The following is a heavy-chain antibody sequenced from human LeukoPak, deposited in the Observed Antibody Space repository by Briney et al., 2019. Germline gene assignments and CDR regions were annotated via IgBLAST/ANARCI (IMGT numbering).Heavy chain of an antibody. J-gene: IGHJ4*02. CDR1: GGSFSGYY. Sequence: PSETLSLTCAVSGGSFSGYYWSWIRPPPGKGLEWIGEINHSGSTNYNPSLKSRVTISVDTSKNQFSLKLSSVTAADTAVYYCARGKEVTTVTGTPIDYWGQGTLVTVSS. CDR3: ARGKEVTTVTGTPIDY. CDR2: INHSGST. V-gene: IGHV4-34*01. D-gene: IGHD4-17*01.